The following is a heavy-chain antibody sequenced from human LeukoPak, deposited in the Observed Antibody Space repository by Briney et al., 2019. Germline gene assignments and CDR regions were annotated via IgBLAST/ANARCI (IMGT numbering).Heavy chain of an antibody. CDR1: GYTFTSYD. D-gene: IGHD2-15*01. J-gene: IGHJ3*02. CDR2: IIPIFGTA. V-gene: IGHV1-69*13. CDR3: ARDPAYSMAFDI. Sequence: SVKVSCKASGYTFTSYDINWVRQATGQGLEWMGGIIPIFGTANYAQKFQGRVTIAADESTSTAYMELSSLRSEDTAVYYCARDPAYSMAFDIWGQGTMVTVSS.